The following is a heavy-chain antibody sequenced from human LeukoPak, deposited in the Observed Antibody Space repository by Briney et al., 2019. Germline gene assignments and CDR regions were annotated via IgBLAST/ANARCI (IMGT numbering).Heavy chain of an antibody. V-gene: IGHV3-48*03. D-gene: IGHD3-10*02. J-gene: IGHJ6*02. CDR1: GFTFSIYE. CDR3: ARDLHYYVAMDV. Sequence: GGSLRLSCAASGFTFSIYEMNWVRQAPGKGLEWVSYISSSRSNTIYYADSVKGRFAISRDNSKSMLFLQLNSLRAEDTALYYCARDLHYYVAMDVWGQGTTVTVSS. CDR2: ISSSRSNTI.